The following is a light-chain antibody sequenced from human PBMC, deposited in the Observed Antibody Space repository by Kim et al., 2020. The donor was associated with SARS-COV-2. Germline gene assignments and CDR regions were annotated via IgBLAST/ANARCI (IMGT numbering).Light chain of an antibody. J-gene: IGKJ2*03. Sequence: VSPGERATLSCRASQSISSNLAWYQQKPGQAPRLLIYGASTRATGVPARFSDNESGTEFTLTISSLQSEDFAVYYCQQYNGWPPYSFGQGTKLEI. CDR3: QQYNGWPPYS. V-gene: IGKV3-15*01. CDR2: GAS. CDR1: QSISSN.